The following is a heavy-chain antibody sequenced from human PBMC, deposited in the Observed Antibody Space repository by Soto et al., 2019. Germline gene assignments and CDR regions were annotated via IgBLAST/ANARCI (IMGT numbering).Heavy chain of an antibody. J-gene: IGHJ5*02. V-gene: IGHV1-2*02. CDR2: INPNSGGT. CDR3: ARELSGSWYNWFDP. CDR1: GYTFTGYY. Sequence: ASVKVSCKASGYTFTGYYMHWVRQAPGQGLEWMGWINPNSGGTNYAQKFQGRVTMTRDTSISTAYMELSRLRSEDTAVYYCARELSGSWYNWFDPWGQGTLVTVSS. D-gene: IGHD5-12*01.